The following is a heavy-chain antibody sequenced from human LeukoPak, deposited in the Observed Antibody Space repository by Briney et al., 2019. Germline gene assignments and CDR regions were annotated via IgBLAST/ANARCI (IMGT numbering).Heavy chain of an antibody. D-gene: IGHD3-10*01. CDR3: ARRLGSGVDY. V-gene: IGHV1-69*13. CDR1: GGTFSSYA. CDR2: IILIFGTA. Sequence: SVKVSCKASGGTFSSYAISRVRQAPGQGLEWMGGIILIFGTANYAQKFQGRVTITADESTSTAYMELSSLRSEDTAVYYCARRLGSGVDYWGQGTLVTVSS. J-gene: IGHJ4*02.